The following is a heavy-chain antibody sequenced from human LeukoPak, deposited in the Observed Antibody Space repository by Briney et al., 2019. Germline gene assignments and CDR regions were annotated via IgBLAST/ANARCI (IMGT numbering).Heavy chain of an antibody. V-gene: IGHV3-49*04. D-gene: IGHD3-3*01. CDR1: GFTFGDYA. Sequence: PGGSLRLSCTASGFTFGDYAMSWVRQAPGKGLEWVGFIRSKAYGGTTEYAAPVKGRFTISRDDSKSIAYLQMNSLKTEDTAVYYCTRNQLKIITIFGNPYYMDVWGKGTTVTVSS. CDR2: IRSKAYGGTT. CDR3: TRNQLKIITIFGNPYYMDV. J-gene: IGHJ6*03.